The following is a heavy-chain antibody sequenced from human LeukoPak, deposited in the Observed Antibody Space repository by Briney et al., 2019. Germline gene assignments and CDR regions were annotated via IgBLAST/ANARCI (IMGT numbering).Heavy chain of an antibody. CDR2: IKQDGSEK. CDR3: ARGSEGSSLNWFDP. D-gene: IGHD6-6*01. Sequence: GGSLRLSCAASGFTLRSYWMNWVRQAPGKGPEWVANIKQDGSEKNYVDSVKGRFTISRDKAKNSLYLQMNSLRAEDTAVYYCARGSEGSSLNWFDPWGQGTLVTVSS. V-gene: IGHV3-7*01. J-gene: IGHJ5*02. CDR1: GFTLRSYW.